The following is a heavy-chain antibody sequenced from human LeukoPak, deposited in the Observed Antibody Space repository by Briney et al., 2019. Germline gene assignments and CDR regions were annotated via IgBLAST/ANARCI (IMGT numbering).Heavy chain of an antibody. CDR1: GNSFTSYW. CDR2: IYPDDSDT. D-gene: IGHD1-26*01. CDR3: ARTSGLVGARTGWDYFDY. Sequence: GESLQICCDGSGNSFTSYWIGWVRQMPGKGVEWMVIIYPDDSDTRYSPSVKGQVTMSADKPLSTAYLQWSSLKASDTAMYYCARTSGLVGARTGWDYFDYWGQGTLVTVSS. J-gene: IGHJ4*02. V-gene: IGHV5-51*04.